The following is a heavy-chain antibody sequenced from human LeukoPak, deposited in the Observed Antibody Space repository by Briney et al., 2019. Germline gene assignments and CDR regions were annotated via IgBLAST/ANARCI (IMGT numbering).Heavy chain of an antibody. CDR1: GFTLSSYA. CDR3: ATYYYGSGGLFWHFDY. V-gene: IGHV3-23*01. J-gene: IGHJ4*02. Sequence: PGGSLRLSCAASGFTLSSYAMSWVRQAPGKGLEWVSTIAAGGGFTVYANSVKGRFTISRDDSQATLYLQMNSLRAEDMAVYYCATYYYGSGGLFWHFDYWCQGALATVSP. D-gene: IGHD3-10*01. CDR2: IAAGGGFT.